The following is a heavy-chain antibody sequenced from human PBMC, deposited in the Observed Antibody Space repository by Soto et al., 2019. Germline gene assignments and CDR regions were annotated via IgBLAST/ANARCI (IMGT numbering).Heavy chain of an antibody. D-gene: IGHD2-2*01. CDR3: ARYIVVVPDAFTYYYYGMDV. V-gene: IGHV1-18*04. J-gene: IGHJ6*02. CDR1: GYTFTSYG. CDR2: ISAYDGNT. Sequence: ASVKVSCKASGYTFTSYGISWVRQAPGQGLEWMGWISAYDGNTDYAQKLQGRVTMTTDTSTSTAYMELRSLRSDDTAVYYCARYIVVVPDAFTYYYYGMDVWGQGTTVTVSS.